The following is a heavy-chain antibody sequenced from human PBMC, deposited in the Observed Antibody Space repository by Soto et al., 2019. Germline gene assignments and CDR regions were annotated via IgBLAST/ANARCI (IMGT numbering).Heavy chain of an antibody. Sequence: GASVKVSCKVSGSRIHNYVISWARQAPGPGREWLGRIIPIFNSTKHAQSFQGRVTITADKSTSTASLELSSLRSDDTAVYYCAREGRGKKAGYNGLVSLGYWGQGTLVTVSS. CDR2: IIPIFNST. D-gene: IGHD2-2*02. J-gene: IGHJ4*02. V-gene: IGHV1-69*06. CDR3: AREGRGKKAGYNGLVSLGY. CDR1: GSRIHNYV.